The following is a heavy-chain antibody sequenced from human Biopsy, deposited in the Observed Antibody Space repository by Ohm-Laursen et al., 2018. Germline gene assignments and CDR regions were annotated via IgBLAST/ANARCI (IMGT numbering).Heavy chain of an antibody. CDR1: GGTFSSYV. Sequence: GSSVKVSCKASGGTFSSYVISWVRQAPGQGLEWMGRIIPTFDTPTYAPDFQGRVTFTADKSTGTAHLDLRGLRSEDTAVYYCAGGAAKGNPYDHWGQGTLVTVSS. CDR3: AGGAAKGNPYDH. D-gene: IGHD3-10*01. J-gene: IGHJ5*02. CDR2: IIPTFDTP. V-gene: IGHV1-69*06.